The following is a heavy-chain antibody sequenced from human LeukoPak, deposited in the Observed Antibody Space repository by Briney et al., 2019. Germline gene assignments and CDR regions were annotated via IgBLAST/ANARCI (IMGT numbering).Heavy chain of an antibody. V-gene: IGHV3-30*19. D-gene: IGHD6-19*01. CDR3: ARDQWLVSPFDY. CDR1: GFTFSSYS. Sequence: GGSLRLSCAASGFTFSSYSMNWVRQAPGKGLEWVAVISYDGSNKYYADSVKGRFTISRDNSKNTLYLQMNSLRAEDTAVYYCARDQWLVSPFDYWGQGTLVTVSS. CDR2: ISYDGSNK. J-gene: IGHJ4*02.